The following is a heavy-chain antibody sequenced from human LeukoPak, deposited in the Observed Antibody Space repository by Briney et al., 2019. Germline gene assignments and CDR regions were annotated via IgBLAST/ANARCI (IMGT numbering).Heavy chain of an antibody. Sequence: GSLRLSCAASGFASSSYGVHWVRQAPGKGLEWVAVISYDGSTEYYIDSVKGRFTISRDNSKNTLYLQMNSLRAEDTAVYYCAKETYSTSWQLDSWGQGTLVTVSS. CDR1: GFASSSYG. CDR3: AKETYSTSWQLDS. J-gene: IGHJ4*02. CDR2: ISYDGSTE. D-gene: IGHD2-2*01. V-gene: IGHV3-30*18.